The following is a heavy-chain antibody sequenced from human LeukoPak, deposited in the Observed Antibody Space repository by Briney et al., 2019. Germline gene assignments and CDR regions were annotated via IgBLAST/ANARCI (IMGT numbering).Heavy chain of an antibody. CDR2: ISAYNGNT. CDR1: GGTFSSYA. Sequence: ASVKVSCKASGGTFSSYAISWVRQAPGQGLEWMGWISAYNGNTNYAQKLQGRVTMTTDTSTSTAYMELRSLRSDDTAVYYCARERPDYFDYWGQGTLVTVSS. V-gene: IGHV1-18*01. CDR3: ARERPDYFDY. D-gene: IGHD2-2*01. J-gene: IGHJ4*02.